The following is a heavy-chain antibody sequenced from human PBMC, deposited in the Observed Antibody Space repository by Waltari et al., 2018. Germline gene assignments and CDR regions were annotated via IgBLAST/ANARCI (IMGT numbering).Heavy chain of an antibody. CDR2: VSSGASHT. CDR1: EFPFSAYA. CDR3: ARDSFGHGRQSSYHFGMDV. D-gene: IGHD1-26*01. Sequence: EVQLVESGGDLVKPGGSLRLSCVGSEFPFSAYAMPWVRQGPGKGLEWLSSVSSGASHTDYADSVKGRFTISRDDAKNSVYLEMKRLRVDDTAVYYCARDSFGHGRQSSYHFGMDVWGQGTTVTVSS. V-gene: IGHV3-21*02. J-gene: IGHJ6*02.